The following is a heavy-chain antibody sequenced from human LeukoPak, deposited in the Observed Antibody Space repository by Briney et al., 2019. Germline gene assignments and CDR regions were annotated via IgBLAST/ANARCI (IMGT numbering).Heavy chain of an antibody. D-gene: IGHD6-13*01. V-gene: IGHV4-59*01. Sequence: SETLSLTCTVSGGSISSYYWSWFRQPPGKGLKWFGYIYYSGSTNYTPSLKSRVTISVDTSKNQFSLKLSSVTAADTAVYYCARVQYSSTWFDPWGQGTLVTVSS. CDR3: ARVQYSSTWFDP. CDR1: GGSISSYY. CDR2: IYYSGST. J-gene: IGHJ5*02.